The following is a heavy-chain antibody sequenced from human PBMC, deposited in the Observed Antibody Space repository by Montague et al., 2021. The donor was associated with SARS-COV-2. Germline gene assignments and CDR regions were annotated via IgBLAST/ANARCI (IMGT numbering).Heavy chain of an antibody. V-gene: IGHV3-23*01. CDR3: AKIVFQGGSNVFDN. CDR1: GFTFSGYG. J-gene: IGHJ4*02. Sequence: SLRLSCAASGFTFSGYGMSRVRQAPGKGLEWVSCFDNDGDSTYYTNSVKGRFIISRDIYKNTLYLQMNSLTAEDTAVYYCAKIVFQGGSNVFDNWGQGTLVTVSS. CDR2: FDNDGDST. D-gene: IGHD5-24*01.